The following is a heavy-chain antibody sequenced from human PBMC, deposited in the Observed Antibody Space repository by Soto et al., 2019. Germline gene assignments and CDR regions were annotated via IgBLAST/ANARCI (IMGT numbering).Heavy chain of an antibody. CDR1: RGSISSGDYY. Sequence: PSETLSLTCTVSRGSISSGDYYWSWIRQPPGKGLEWIGYIYYSGSTYYNPSLKSRVTISVDTSKNQFSLKLSSVTAADTAVYYCARGAADYDFWSGYLNFDYWGQGTLVTVSS. CDR3: ARGAADYDFWSGYLNFDY. J-gene: IGHJ4*02. CDR2: IYYSGST. D-gene: IGHD3-3*01. V-gene: IGHV4-30-4*01.